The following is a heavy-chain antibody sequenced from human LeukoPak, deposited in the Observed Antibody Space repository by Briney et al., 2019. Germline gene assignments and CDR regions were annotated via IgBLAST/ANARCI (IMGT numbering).Heavy chain of an antibody. J-gene: IGHJ3*02. CDR2: ISWNSGSI. CDR1: GFTFDDYA. D-gene: IGHD6-19*01. Sequence: PGGSLRLSCAASGFTFDDYAMHWVRQAPGKGLEWVSGISWNSGSIGYADSVKGRFTISRDNAKNSLYLQMNSLRAEDTALYYCAKEGISGWPYDAFDIWGQGTMVTVSS. V-gene: IGHV3-9*01. CDR3: AKEGISGWPYDAFDI.